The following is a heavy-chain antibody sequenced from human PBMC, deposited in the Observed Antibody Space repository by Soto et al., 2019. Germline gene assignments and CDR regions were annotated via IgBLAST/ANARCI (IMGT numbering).Heavy chain of an antibody. Sequence: LKISCKGSGYNFAVYWIGWVRQMPGKGLEWMGMIYPGDSDTRYSPSFQGQVTISADKYTNTAYLYWSSLKASDTAMYYCARRGTLSGRDAFDVWGDGTMVTVSS. V-gene: IGHV5-51*01. CDR1: GYNFAVYW. J-gene: IGHJ3*01. CDR2: IYPGDSDT. D-gene: IGHD5-12*01. CDR3: ARRGTLSGRDAFDV.